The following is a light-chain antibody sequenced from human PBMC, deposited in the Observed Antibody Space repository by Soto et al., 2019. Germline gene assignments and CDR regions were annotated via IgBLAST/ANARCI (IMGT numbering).Light chain of an antibody. Sequence: QSVLTQSSSASASLGSSVKLTCTLSSGHSSYIIAWHHQQPGKAPRYLMKLEGSGSYNKGSGVPDRFSGSSSGADRYLTISNLLFEDEANYYCETWDSNTRVFGGGTKVTVL. V-gene: IGLV4-60*02. J-gene: IGLJ2*01. CDR1: SGHSSYI. CDR3: ETWDSNTRV. CDR2: LEGSGSY.